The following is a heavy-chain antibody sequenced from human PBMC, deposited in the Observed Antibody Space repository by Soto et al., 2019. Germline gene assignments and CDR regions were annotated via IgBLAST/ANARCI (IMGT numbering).Heavy chain of an antibody. CDR2: ISGSGGTT. V-gene: IGHV3-23*01. J-gene: IGHJ4*02. Sequence: EVQLLESGGDLVQPGGSLRLSCAASGFSFSSYAMSWVRQAPGKGLEWVSGISGSGGTTYYADSVKGRFTISRDNSKNTLDLQMNSLRAEDTAVYYCAKYPGLRVSNGRPSYFAYWGQGTLVTVSS. D-gene: IGHD2-8*01. CDR3: AKYPGLRVSNGRPSYFAY. CDR1: GFSFSSYA.